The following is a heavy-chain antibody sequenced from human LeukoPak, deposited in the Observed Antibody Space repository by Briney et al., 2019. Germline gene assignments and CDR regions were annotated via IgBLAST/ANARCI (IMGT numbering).Heavy chain of an antibody. CDR1: GFTFGNYA. V-gene: IGHV3-23*01. Sequence: PGGSLRLSCAASGFTFGNYAMSWVRQAPGEGLEWVSSISGSGSNTPYADSVKGQFTISRDNSNNTLYLQMNSLRAEDTAVYYWAKGRLKYYYGMDVWGQGTTVTVSS. D-gene: IGHD4/OR15-4a*01. CDR3: AKGRLKYYYGMDV. CDR2: ISGSGSNT. J-gene: IGHJ6*02.